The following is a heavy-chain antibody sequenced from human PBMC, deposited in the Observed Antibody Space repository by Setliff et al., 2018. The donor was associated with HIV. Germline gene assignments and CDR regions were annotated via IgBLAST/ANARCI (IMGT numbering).Heavy chain of an antibody. D-gene: IGHD6-19*01. CDR1: GDSISNYY. CDR3: ARDGRYSFDY. J-gene: IGHJ4*02. Sequence: PSETLSLTCTVSGDSISNYYWSWVRQPPGKGLEWIGYIYTTGSTNYNPSLKSRVTMSVDTSKNQFSLKVNSVTAADTAVYYCARDGRYSFDYWGQGTLVTVSS. CDR2: IYTTGST. V-gene: IGHV4-59*01.